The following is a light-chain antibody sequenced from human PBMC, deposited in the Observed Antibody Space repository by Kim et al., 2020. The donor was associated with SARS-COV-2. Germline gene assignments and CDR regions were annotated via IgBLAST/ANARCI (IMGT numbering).Light chain of an antibody. J-gene: IGKJ4*01. CDR2: GAS. CDR1: QSVSSN. V-gene: IGKV3-15*01. Sequence: VSPGERATLSCRASQSVSSNLAWYQQKPGQAPRLLIYGASTRATGIPARFSGSGSGTEFTLTISSLQSEDFAVYYCQQYHSFPLTFGGGTKVDIK. CDR3: QQYHSFPLT.